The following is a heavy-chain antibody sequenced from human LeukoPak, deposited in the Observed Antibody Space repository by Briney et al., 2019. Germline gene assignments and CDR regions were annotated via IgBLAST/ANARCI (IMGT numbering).Heavy chain of an antibody. Sequence: SVKVSCKASGGXFSDYSISWVRQAPGQGHEWMGRIIAILDTAHYAQKFQGRFTITADKSTTTVYMELSSLRSDDTAVYYCVRSGYDYDWFDPWGQGTLVTVSS. CDR1: GGXFSDYS. CDR2: IIAILDTA. V-gene: IGHV1-69*08. CDR3: VRSGYDYDWFDP. D-gene: IGHD5-12*01. J-gene: IGHJ5*02.